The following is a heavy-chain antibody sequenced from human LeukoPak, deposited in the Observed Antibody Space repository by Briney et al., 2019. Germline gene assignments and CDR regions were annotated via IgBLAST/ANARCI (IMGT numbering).Heavy chain of an antibody. CDR2: INQDGSEK. V-gene: IGHV3-7*01. J-gene: IGHJ4*02. Sequence: PTGGSLRLSCAASGFTFSSHWMSWVRQAPGKGLEWVANINQDGSEKYYVDSVKGRFTISRDSAKNSLYLQMNTLSPEDTAIYYCARDHVVDGLVFDYWGQGTLVTVSS. CDR3: ARDHVVDGLVFDY. CDR1: GFTFSSHW. D-gene: IGHD2-15*01.